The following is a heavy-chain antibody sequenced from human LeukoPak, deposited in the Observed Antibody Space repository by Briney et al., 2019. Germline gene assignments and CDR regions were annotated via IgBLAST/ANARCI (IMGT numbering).Heavy chain of an antibody. V-gene: IGHV4-39*07. CDR3: ARDGDSGYDYLGY. J-gene: IGHJ4*02. CDR2: IYYSGPT. D-gene: IGHD5-12*01. CDR1: GGSISSSTDY. Sequence: SETLSLTCTVSGGSISSSTDYWGWIRQPPGKGLEWIGTIYYSGPTYYNPSLKSRVTISVDTSKNRFSLKLSSVTAADTAVYYCARDGDSGYDYLGYWGQGTLVTVSS.